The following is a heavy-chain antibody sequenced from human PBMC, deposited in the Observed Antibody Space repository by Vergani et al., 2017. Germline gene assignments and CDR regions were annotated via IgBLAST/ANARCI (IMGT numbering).Heavy chain of an antibody. J-gene: IGHJ6*04. Sequence: QVQLQESGPGLVKPSETLSLTCAVSGCSLNRYYWSCIRQPPGKGLEWIGDIYYTGSTNYNPSLKSRVTMSLDTSKNQFSLKLSSVTAADTAVYYCARTKFEGLFYMDVWGEGATVTVSS. V-gene: IGHV4-59*01. D-gene: IGHD2-21*01. CDR2: IYYTGST. CDR1: GCSLNRYY. CDR3: ARTKFEGLFYMDV.